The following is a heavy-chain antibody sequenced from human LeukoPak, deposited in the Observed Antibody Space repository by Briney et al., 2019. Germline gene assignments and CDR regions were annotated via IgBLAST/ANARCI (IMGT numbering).Heavy chain of an antibody. V-gene: IGHV1-2*02. J-gene: IGHJ3*02. Sequence: ASVKVSCKASGYTFTGYYMHWVRQAPGQGLEWMGWINPNSGGTNYAQKFQGRVTMTRDTSISTAYMELSRLRSDDTAVYYCARPYYYGSGSYALDIWGQGTMVTVSS. D-gene: IGHD3-10*01. CDR3: ARPYYYGSGSYALDI. CDR1: GYTFTGYY. CDR2: INPNSGGT.